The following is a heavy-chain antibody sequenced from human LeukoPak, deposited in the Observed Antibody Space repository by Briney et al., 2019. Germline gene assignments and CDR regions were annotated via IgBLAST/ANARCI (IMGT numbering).Heavy chain of an antibody. CDR1: GFTFTSSA. V-gene: IGHV1-58*02. J-gene: IGHJ4*02. CDR3: AADRWVGATTFDY. Sequence: ASVKVSCKASGFTFTSSAMQWVRQARGQRLEWIGWIVVGSGNTNYAQKFQERVTITRDMSTSTAYMELSSLRSEDTAVYYCAADRWVGATTFDYWGRGTLVTVSS. D-gene: IGHD1-26*01. CDR2: IVVGSGNT.